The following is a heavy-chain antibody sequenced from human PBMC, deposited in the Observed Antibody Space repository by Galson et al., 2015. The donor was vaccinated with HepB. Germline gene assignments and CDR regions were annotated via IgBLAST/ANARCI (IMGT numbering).Heavy chain of an antibody. CDR2: IYSGGST. CDR1: GFTVSSNY. Sequence: SLRLSCAASGFTVSSNYMSWVRQAPGKGLEWVSVIYSGGSTYYADSVKGRFTISRDNSKNTLYLQMSSLRAEDTAVYYCVKESRGYYDSSGYYDGAAFDYWGQGTLVTVSS. J-gene: IGHJ4*02. V-gene: IGHV3-53*05. D-gene: IGHD3-22*01. CDR3: VKESRGYYDSSGYYDGAAFDY.